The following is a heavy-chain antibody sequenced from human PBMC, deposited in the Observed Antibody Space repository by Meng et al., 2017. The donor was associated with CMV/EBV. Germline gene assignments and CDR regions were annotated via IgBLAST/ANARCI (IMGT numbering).Heavy chain of an antibody. D-gene: IGHD1-26*01. CDR1: GYTFTGYY. CDR2: INPNSGGT. J-gene: IGHJ4*02. V-gene: IGHV1-2*02. CDR3: AKTSGSYGGGFDY. Sequence: GESLKISCKASGYTFTGYYMHWVRQAPGQGLEWMGWINPNSGGTNYAQKFQGRVTMTRDTSISTAYMELSRLRSDDTAVYYCAKTSGSYGGGFDYWGQGTLVTVSS.